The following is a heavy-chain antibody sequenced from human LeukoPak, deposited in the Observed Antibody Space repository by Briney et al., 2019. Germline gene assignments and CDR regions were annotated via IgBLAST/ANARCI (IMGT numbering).Heavy chain of an antibody. CDR1: GYTFTVYY. V-gene: IGHV1-2*02. CDR2: INPNSGGT. Sequence: ASVTVSCKASGYTFTVYYMHWVRQAPGQGLEWMGWINPNSGGTNYAQKFQGRVTMTRDTSISTAYMELSRLRSDDTAVYYCARDPYDSSGYNGVYFDYWGQGTLVTVSS. J-gene: IGHJ4*02. CDR3: ARDPYDSSGYNGVYFDY. D-gene: IGHD3-22*01.